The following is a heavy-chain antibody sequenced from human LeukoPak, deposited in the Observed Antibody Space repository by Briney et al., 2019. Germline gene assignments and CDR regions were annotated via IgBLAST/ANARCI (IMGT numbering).Heavy chain of an antibody. Sequence: SVNLSLTCAVCGGSFSGYYWRWMRQPPGKGLEWIGEINHSASTNYNQSLKSRVTISVDTSKNQFSLKLSSVTAADTAVYYCASHHPRAIWCGGGGLDYWGQGTLVTVSS. D-gene: IGHD3-10*01. J-gene: IGHJ4*02. V-gene: IGHV4-34*01. CDR1: GGSFSGYY. CDR3: ASHHPRAIWCGGGGLDY. CDR2: INHSAST.